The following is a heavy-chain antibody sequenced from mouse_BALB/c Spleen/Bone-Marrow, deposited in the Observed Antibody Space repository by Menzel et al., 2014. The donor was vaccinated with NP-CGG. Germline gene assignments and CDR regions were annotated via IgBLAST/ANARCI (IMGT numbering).Heavy chain of an antibody. CDR2: IYPGSGNT. CDR1: GYTFTDYY. D-gene: IGHD1-2*01. Sequence: VMLVESGAELARPGASVKLSCKASGYTFTDYYINWMKQRTGQGLEWIGEIYPGSGNTYYNEKFKGKATLTADKSSSTTYMQLSSLTSEDSAVYFCARTTTATSYWGQGTLVTVSA. V-gene: IGHV1-77*01. CDR3: ARTTTATSY. J-gene: IGHJ3*01.